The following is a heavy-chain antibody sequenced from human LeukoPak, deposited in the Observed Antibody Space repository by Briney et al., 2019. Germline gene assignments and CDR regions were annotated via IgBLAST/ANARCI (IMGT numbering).Heavy chain of an antibody. D-gene: IGHD3-16*01. CDR2: IYGTAST. Sequence: SETLSLTCAVSGYSLGKNYYWGWIRQPPGKGLGWIGRIYGTASTSYNPSLMNRVTMSVDTTKNHFSLKLTSVTAADTAVYYCARYDSRGSASTRFDYWGQGIVVPIS. V-gene: IGHV4-38-2*01. J-gene: IGHJ4*02. CDR3: ARYDSRGSASTRFDY. CDR1: GYSLGKNYY.